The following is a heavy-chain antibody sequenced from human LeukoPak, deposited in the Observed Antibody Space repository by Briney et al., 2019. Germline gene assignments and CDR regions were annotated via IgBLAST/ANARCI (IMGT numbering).Heavy chain of an antibody. Sequence: SETLSLTCTVSGGSISSYHWRWIRQPAGKGLEWIGRIYTSGSTNYNPSLKSRVTMSVDTSKNQFSLKLSSVTAADTAVYYCARQIQAGYSSGWYGYWGQGTLVTVSS. D-gene: IGHD6-19*01. J-gene: IGHJ4*02. V-gene: IGHV4-4*07. CDR3: ARQIQAGYSSGWYGY. CDR2: IYTSGST. CDR1: GGSISSYH.